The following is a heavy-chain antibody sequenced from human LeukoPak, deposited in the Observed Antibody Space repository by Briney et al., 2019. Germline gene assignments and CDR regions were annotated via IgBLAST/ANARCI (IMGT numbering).Heavy chain of an antibody. CDR1: GFSFSNHW. CDR3: ARGVGWFDP. J-gene: IGHJ5*02. CDR2: VNEDGSEK. V-gene: IGHV3-7*04. D-gene: IGHD2-2*01. Sequence: GGSLRLSCEASGFSFSNHWMSWVRQAPGKGLEWVANVNEDGSEKNYVDSVKGRFTISRDIAKKSVYLQMNSLRAEDTAMYYCARGVGWFDPWGQGTLVTVSS.